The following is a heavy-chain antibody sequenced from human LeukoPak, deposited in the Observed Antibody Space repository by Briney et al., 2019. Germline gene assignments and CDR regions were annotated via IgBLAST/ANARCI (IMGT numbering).Heavy chain of an antibody. D-gene: IGHD5-18*01. CDR1: GYTFTGYY. CDR2: INPNSGDA. J-gene: IGHJ4*02. V-gene: IGHV1-2*06. CDR3: ASIGYSYGTHQFDY. Sequence: ASVKVSCKTSGYTFTGYYIHWVRQAPGQGLEWMGRINPNSGDANYAQKFQGRVSMTRDTSISTAYMELSRLESDDAALYYCASIGYSYGTHQFDYWGQGTLVTVSS.